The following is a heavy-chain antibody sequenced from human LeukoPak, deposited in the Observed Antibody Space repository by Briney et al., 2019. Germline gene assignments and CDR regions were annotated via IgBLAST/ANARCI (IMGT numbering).Heavy chain of an antibody. CDR2: IYYSGST. D-gene: IGHD2-2*01. CDR3: ARLSYCSSTSCYGYWFDP. Sequence: SETLSLTCTVSGGSISSYYWSWIRQPPGKGLEWIGYIYYSGSTNYNPSPKSRVTISVDTSKNQFSLKLSSVTAADTAVYYCARLSYCSSTSCYGYWFDPWGQGTLVTVSS. V-gene: IGHV4-59*01. CDR1: GGSISSYY. J-gene: IGHJ5*02.